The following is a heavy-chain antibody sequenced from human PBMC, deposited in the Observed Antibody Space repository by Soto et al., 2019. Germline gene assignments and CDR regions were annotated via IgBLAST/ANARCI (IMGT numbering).Heavy chain of an antibody. CDR2: INTYHGNT. CDR1: GYTFTNYG. J-gene: IGHJ6*02. D-gene: IGHD6-13*01. Sequence: VQLVQSGAELKKPGASVKVSCKASGYTFTNYGISWVRQAPGQGLEWMGWINTYHGNTKYAQKLQGRVTMTKDTSTSTAYMELTSLRSDDTAVYYCARSPGYSASWGYFYYGMKIWGQGTTVIVSS. V-gene: IGHV1-18*01. CDR3: ARSPGYSASWGYFYYGMKI.